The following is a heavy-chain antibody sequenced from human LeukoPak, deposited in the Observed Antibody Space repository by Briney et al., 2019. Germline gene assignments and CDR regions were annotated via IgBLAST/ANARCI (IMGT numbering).Heavy chain of an antibody. J-gene: IGHJ4*02. CDR3: AKAPYRDTIQLWYLFDY. CDR1: GFTFSSYA. CDR2: ISGSGGST. D-gene: IGHD5-18*01. Sequence: GGSLRLSCAASGFTFSSYAMSWVRQAPGKGLEWVSAISGSGGSTYYADSVKGRFTISRDNSKNTLYLQMNSLRAEDTAVYYCAKAPYRDTIQLWYLFDYRGQGTLVTVSS. V-gene: IGHV3-23*01.